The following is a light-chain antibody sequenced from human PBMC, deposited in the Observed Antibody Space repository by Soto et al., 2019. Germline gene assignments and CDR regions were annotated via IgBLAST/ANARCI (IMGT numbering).Light chain of an antibody. CDR3: KQYNNWPRAWT. CDR1: QSVSSN. CDR2: GAS. V-gene: IGKV3-15*01. J-gene: IGKJ1*01. Sequence: EIVMTQSPATLSVSPGERATLSCRASQSVSSNLAWYQQNPGQAPRLLIYGASTRATGIPARFSGSGSGTEFTLTISGLQSEDFAVYYCKQYNNWPRAWTFGQGTKVELK.